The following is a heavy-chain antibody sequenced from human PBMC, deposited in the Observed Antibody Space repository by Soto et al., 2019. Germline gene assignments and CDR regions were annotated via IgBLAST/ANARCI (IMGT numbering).Heavy chain of an antibody. V-gene: IGHV3-21*01. CDR2: ISSSSSYI. Sequence: GGSLRLSCAASGFTFSSYSMNWVRQAPGKGLEWVSSISSSSSYIYYADSVKGRFTISRDNAKNSLYLQMNSLRAEDTAVYYCARGVGSSPRYYGMDVWGQGTTVTVSS. J-gene: IGHJ6*02. CDR1: GFTFSSYS. CDR3: ARGVGSSPRYYGMDV. D-gene: IGHD6-6*01.